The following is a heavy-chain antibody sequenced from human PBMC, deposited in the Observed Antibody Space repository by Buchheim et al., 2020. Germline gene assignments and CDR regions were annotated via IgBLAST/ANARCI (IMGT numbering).Heavy chain of an antibody. CDR1: GFTFSSYG. D-gene: IGHD2-2*01. Sequence: QVQLVESGGGVVQPGRSLRLSCAASGFTFSSYGMHWVRQAPGKGLEWVAVIWYDGSNKYYADSVKGRFTISRDNSKNTLYLQMNSLRAEDTAVYYCARDGTSSDCISTSCYYYYGMDVWGQGTT. V-gene: IGHV3-33*01. CDR2: IWYDGSNK. J-gene: IGHJ6*02. CDR3: ARDGTSSDCISTSCYYYYGMDV.